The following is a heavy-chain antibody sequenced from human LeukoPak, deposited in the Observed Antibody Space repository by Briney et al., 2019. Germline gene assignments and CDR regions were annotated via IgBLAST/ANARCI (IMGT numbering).Heavy chain of an antibody. V-gene: IGHV3-7*03. CDR1: GFMFSSNW. J-gene: IGHJ4*02. D-gene: IGHD5-24*01. Sequence: PGGSLRLSCAASGFMFSSNWMSWVRLAPGKGPEWVANIKEDGTETYYVDSVKGRFTISRDNAKNSLYLLMNSLRVEDTAVYYCAKEGRSLQTYWGQGTLVTVSS. CDR2: IKEDGTET. CDR3: AKEGRSLQTY.